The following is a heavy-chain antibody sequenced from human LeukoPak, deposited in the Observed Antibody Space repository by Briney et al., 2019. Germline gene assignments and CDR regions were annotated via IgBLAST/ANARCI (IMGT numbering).Heavy chain of an antibody. V-gene: IGHV4-31*03. D-gene: IGHD3-9*01. J-gene: IGHJ6*02. Sequence: SQTLSLTCSVSGVSITSAAYYWSWIRQHPGKGLEWIGYFSYSGSTNYNPSLKSRVTISVDTSKNQFSLKLSSVTAADTAVYYCARASRYFDWLSPAFGYYGMDVWGQGTTVTVSS. CDR3: ARASRYFDWLSPAFGYYGMDV. CDR1: GVSITSAAYY. CDR2: FSYSGST.